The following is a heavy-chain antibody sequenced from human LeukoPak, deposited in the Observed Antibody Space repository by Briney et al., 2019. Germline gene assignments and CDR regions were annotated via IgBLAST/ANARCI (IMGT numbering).Heavy chain of an antibody. V-gene: IGHV3-74*01. Sequence: GGSLRLSCAVSGFTFSSYSMNWVRQAPGKGLVWVSRIKSDGSSTNYADSVKGRFTISRDNAKNTLYLQMNSLRAEDTAVYYCAREDDVTYYFDYWGQGTLVTVSS. CDR2: IKSDGSST. CDR3: AREDDVTYYFDY. D-gene: IGHD2-21*02. CDR1: GFTFSSYS. J-gene: IGHJ4*02.